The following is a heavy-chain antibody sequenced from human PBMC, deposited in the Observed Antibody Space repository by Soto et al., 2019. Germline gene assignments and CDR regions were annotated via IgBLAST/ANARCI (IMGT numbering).Heavy chain of an antibody. V-gene: IGHV3-9*01. CDR3: AKVYYYDSRGVGVGAFGI. CDR1: GFTFDDYA. CDR2: ISWNSGSI. J-gene: IGHJ3*02. D-gene: IGHD3-22*01. Sequence: EVQLVESGGGLVQPGRSLRLSCAASGFTFDDYAMHWVRQAPGKGLEWVSGISWNSGSIGYADSVKGRFTLSRDNAKNSLYLQMNSLRAEDTALYYCAKVYYYDSRGVGVGAFGIWGQGTIVTVSS.